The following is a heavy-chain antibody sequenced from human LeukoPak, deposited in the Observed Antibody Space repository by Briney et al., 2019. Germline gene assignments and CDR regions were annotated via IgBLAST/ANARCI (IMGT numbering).Heavy chain of an antibody. CDR1: GGSISSGGYY. V-gene: IGHV4-30-2*01. CDR3: ARGGKVPAATQIFDY. Sequence: SQTLSLTCTVSGGSISSGGYYWSWIRQPPGKGLEWIGYIYHSGSTYYNPSLKSRVTISVDRSKNQFSLKLSSVTAADTAVYYCARGGKVPAATQIFDYWGQGTLVTVSS. CDR2: IYHSGST. D-gene: IGHD2-2*01. J-gene: IGHJ4*02.